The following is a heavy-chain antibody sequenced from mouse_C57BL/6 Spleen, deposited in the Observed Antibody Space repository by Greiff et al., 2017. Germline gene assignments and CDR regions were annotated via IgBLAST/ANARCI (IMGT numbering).Heavy chain of an antibody. CDR2: IDPSDSYT. V-gene: IGHV1-59*01. J-gene: IGHJ2*01. D-gene: IGHD2-3*01. CDR1: GYTFTSYW. CDR3: ARKEIDGYYFDY. Sequence: VQLQQPGAELVRPGTSVKLSCKASGYTFTSYWMHWVKQRPGQGLEWIGVIDPSDSYTNYNQKFKGKATLTVDTSSSTAYMQLSSLTSEDSAVYYCARKEIDGYYFDYWGQGTTLTVSS.